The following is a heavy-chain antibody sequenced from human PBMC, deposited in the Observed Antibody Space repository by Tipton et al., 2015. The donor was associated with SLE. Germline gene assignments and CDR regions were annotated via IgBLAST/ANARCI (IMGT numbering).Heavy chain of an antibody. J-gene: IGHJ6*02. Sequence: GLVKPSQTLSLTCAISGDSVSSNSAAWNWIRQSPSRGLEWLGRTYYRSKWYNDYAVSVKSRITINPDTSKNQFSLQLNSVTPEDTAVYYCARDREGRIAVAGPYYYGMDVWGQGTTVTVSS. CDR1: GDSVSSNSAA. V-gene: IGHV6-1*01. D-gene: IGHD6-19*01. CDR3: ARDREGRIAVAGPYYYGMDV. CDR2: TYYRSKWYN.